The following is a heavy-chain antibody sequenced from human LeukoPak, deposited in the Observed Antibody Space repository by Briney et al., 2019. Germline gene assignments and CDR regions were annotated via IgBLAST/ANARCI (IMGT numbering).Heavy chain of an antibody. CDR2: IYYSGGT. J-gene: IGHJ4*02. Sequence: SETLSLTCTVSGGSISSGGYYWSWIRQHPGKGLEWIGYIYYSGGTYYNPSLKSRVTISVDTSKNQFSLKLSSVTAADTAVYYCARVSDSSGYPDYWGQGTLVTVSS. CDR3: ARVSDSSGYPDY. CDR1: GGSISSGGYY. D-gene: IGHD3-22*01. V-gene: IGHV4-31*03.